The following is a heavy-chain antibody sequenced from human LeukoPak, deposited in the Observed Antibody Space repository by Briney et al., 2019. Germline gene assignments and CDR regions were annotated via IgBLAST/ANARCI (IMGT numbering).Heavy chain of an antibody. J-gene: IGHJ4*02. D-gene: IGHD3-10*01. CDR1: GITFSSYG. V-gene: IGHV3-30*02. CDR3: AKGPRELLDY. Sequence: GGSLRLSCAASGITFSSYGMHWVRQAPGKGLEWVAFIRYDGSNKYYADSVKGRFTISRDNSKNTLYLQMNSLRAEDTAVYYCAKGPRELLDYWGQGTLVTVSS. CDR2: IRYDGSNK.